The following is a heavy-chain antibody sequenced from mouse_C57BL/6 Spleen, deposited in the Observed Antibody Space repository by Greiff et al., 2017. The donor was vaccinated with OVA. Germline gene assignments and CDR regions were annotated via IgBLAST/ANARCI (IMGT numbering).Heavy chain of an antibody. CDR3: ARSDYDPYAMDY. Sequence: QVQLQQPGAELVRPGTSVKLSCKASGYTFTSSWLHWVKQRPGQGLEWIGVIDPSDSYTNYNQKFKGKATLTVDTSSSTAYMQLSSLTSEDSAVYYCARSDYDPYAMDYWGQGTSVTVSS. CDR1: GYTFTSSW. J-gene: IGHJ4*01. V-gene: IGHV1-59*01. D-gene: IGHD2-4*01. CDR2: IDPSDSYT.